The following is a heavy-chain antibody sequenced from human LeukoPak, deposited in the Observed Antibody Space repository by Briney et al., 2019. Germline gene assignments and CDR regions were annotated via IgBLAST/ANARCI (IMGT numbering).Heavy chain of an antibody. CDR1: GFTFSDSY. D-gene: IGHD3-10*01. V-gene: IGHV3-11*06. CDR2: ISNSGREI. J-gene: IGHJ4*02. Sequence: GGSLRLSCTASGFTFSDSYMTWIRQAPGKGLEWVSYISNSGREINYADSVKGRFTISRDNSKNTLYLHMNSLRAEDTAVYYCAKSLGTAMVRGVIDYWGQGTPVTVSS. CDR3: AKSLGTAMVRGVIDY.